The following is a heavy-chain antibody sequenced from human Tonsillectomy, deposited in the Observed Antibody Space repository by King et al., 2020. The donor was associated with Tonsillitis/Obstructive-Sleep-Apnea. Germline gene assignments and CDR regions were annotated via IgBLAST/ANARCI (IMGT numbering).Heavy chain of an antibody. D-gene: IGHD3-16*02. V-gene: IGHV3-48*03. CDR2: ISSSGSTI. Sequence: VQLVESGGGLVQPGGSLRLSCAASGFTFSSNEMNWVRQAPGKGLEWVSYISSSGSTIYYADSVKGRFTISRANAKNSLYLQMNSLRAEDTAVYYCASVAYDYVWGSYRYTRHYYMDVWGKGTTVTVSS. CDR3: ASVAYDYVWGSYRYTRHYYMDV. CDR1: GFTFSSNE. J-gene: IGHJ6*03.